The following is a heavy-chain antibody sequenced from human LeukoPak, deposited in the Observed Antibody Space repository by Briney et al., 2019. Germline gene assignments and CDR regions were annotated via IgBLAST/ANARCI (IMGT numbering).Heavy chain of an antibody. Sequence: PGGSLRLSCAGSGVAFSPHWMIWVRQAPGKGLEWVAIINQDGTQKYYVDSVEGRFTIFRDNARNPVYLQMTSLGAEDTAVYYCTTGEMDHWGQGTQVTVSS. D-gene: IGHD7-27*01. CDR2: INQDGTQK. V-gene: IGHV3-7*01. CDR3: TTGEMDH. J-gene: IGHJ4*02. CDR1: GVAFSPHW.